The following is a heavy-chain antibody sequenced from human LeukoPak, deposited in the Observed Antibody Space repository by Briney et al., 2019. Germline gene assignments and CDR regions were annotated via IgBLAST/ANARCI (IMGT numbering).Heavy chain of an antibody. V-gene: IGHV4-34*01. Sequence: SETLSLTCAVYGGSFSGYYWSWIRQPPGKGLEWIGEINHSGSTNYNPSLKSRVTISVDTPKNQFSLKLSSVTAADTAVYYCARGVPLTGPSYSSSSFDYWGQGTLVTVSS. CDR1: GGSFSGYY. D-gene: IGHD6-6*01. CDR2: INHSGST. J-gene: IGHJ4*02. CDR3: ARGVPLTGPSYSSSSFDY.